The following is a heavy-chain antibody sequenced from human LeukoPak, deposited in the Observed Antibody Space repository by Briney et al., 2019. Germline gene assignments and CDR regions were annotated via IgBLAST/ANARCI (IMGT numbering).Heavy chain of an antibody. Sequence: GASVKVSCKASGYTFTSYYMHWVRQAPGQGLEWMGIINPSGGSTSYAQKFQGRVTMTRDTSTSTVYMELSRLRSEDTAVYYCARGPRITIFGVVRPYYYGMDVWGQGTTVTVSS. J-gene: IGHJ6*02. V-gene: IGHV1-46*01. CDR3: ARGPRITIFGVVRPYYYGMDV. D-gene: IGHD3-3*01. CDR1: GYTFTSYY. CDR2: INPSGGST.